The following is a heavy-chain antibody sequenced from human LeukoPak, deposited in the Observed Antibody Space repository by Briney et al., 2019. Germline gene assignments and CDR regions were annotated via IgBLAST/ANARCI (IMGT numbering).Heavy chain of an antibody. CDR2: IYYSGST. CDR1: GGSISSGDYY. V-gene: IGHV4-30-4*01. D-gene: IGHD7-27*01. Sequence: SETLSLTCTVSGGSISSGDYYWSWIRQPPGKGLEWIGYIYYSGSTYYNPSLKSRVTISVDTSKNQFSLKLSSVTAADTAVYYCARDWAHGDHFDYWGRGTLVTVSS. CDR3: ARDWAHGDHFDY. J-gene: IGHJ4*02.